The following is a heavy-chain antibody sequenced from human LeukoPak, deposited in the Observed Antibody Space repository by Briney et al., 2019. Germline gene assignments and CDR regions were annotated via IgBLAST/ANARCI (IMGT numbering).Heavy chain of an antibody. Sequence: ASVKVSCKASGGTFSSYAISWVRQAPGQGLEWMGRIIPILGIANYAQKFQGRVTITADTSTSTAYMELRSLRSDDTAVYYCATSTVTTSRYDYWGQGTLVTVSS. J-gene: IGHJ4*02. V-gene: IGHV1-69*04. CDR2: IIPILGIA. CDR1: GGTFSSYA. CDR3: ATSTVTTSRYDY. D-gene: IGHD4-17*01.